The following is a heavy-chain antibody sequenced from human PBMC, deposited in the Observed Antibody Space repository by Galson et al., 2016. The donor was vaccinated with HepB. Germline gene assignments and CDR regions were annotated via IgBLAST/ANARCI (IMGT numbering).Heavy chain of an antibody. Sequence: SLRLSCAASGFSFNSYAMHWVRQAPGKGLEWVAVTSYDGNKKYYADSVKGRFSISRDNSKNTLFLQMSSLRPEDRAVYYCAKHTYYYGSGSYSGFDYWGQGTLITVSS. CDR1: GFSFNSYA. CDR2: TSYDGNKK. CDR3: AKHTYYYGSGSYSGFDY. V-gene: IGHV3-30*18. J-gene: IGHJ4*02. D-gene: IGHD3-10*01.